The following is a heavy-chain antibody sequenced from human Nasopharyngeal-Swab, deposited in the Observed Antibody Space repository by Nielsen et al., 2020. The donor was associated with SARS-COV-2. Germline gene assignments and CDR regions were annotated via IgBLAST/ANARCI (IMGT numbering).Heavy chain of an antibody. CDR1: GGSFSGYY. J-gene: IGHJ6*04. Sequence: SETLSLTCAVYGGSFSGYYWSWIRQPPAKGLEWIGEINHSGSTNYNPSLKSRVTISVDTSKNQFSLKLRYVTAADTAVYYCARGRYRGAVAGKGRGMDVWGKGTTVTVSS. CDR3: ARGRYRGAVAGKGRGMDV. D-gene: IGHD6-19*01. CDR2: INHSGST. V-gene: IGHV4-34*01.